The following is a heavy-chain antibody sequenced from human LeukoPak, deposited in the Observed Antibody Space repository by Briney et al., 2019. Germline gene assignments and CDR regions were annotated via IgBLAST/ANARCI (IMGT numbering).Heavy chain of an antibody. D-gene: IGHD6-19*01. CDR1: GYTFTTYG. CDR2: SSPYNGNT. V-gene: IGHV1-18*01. CDR3: ARGGTSGWRTPNDDY. Sequence: ASVKVSCKASGYTFTTYGISWARQAPGQALEWMGWSSPYNGNTNYAQKLRGRVTMTTDTSTSTAYMELRSLRSDDTAVYYCARGGTSGWRTPNDDYWGQGTLVTVSS. J-gene: IGHJ4*02.